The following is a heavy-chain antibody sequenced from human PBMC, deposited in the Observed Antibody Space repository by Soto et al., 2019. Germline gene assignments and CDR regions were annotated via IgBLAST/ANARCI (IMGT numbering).Heavy chain of an antibody. J-gene: IGHJ6*03. Sequence: GESLKISCKGSGDTFTSYWIAWVRQMPGKGLEWMGIISPGDSETRHSPSFKGQVTISADKSINTAYLQWSSLKASDTAMYYCARAIRGGNNYYQMDVWGKGTTVTVSS. D-gene: IGHD1-26*01. CDR2: ISPGDSET. V-gene: IGHV5-51*01. CDR1: GDTFTSYW. CDR3: ARAIRGGNNYYQMDV.